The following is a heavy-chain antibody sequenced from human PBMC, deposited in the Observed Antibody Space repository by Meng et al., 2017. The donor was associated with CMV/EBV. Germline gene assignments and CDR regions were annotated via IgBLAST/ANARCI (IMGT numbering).Heavy chain of an antibody. D-gene: IGHD6-19*01. CDR2: IYTSGST. V-gene: IGHV4-4*07. J-gene: IGHJ4*02. CDR1: CGSIRSYY. Sequence: QQQLQEAGPGLVTPSETLSPPCTVSCGSIRSYYWSWIRQPAGKGLEWIGRIYTSGSTNYNPSLKSRVTMSVDTSKNQFSLKLSSVTAADTAVYYCARDSSGWYPHFDYWGQGTLVTVSS. CDR3: ARDSSGWYPHFDY.